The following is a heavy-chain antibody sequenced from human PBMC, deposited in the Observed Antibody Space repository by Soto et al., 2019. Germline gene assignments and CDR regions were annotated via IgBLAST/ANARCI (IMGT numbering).Heavy chain of an antibody. CDR1: GGTFSSYA. CDR2: IIPIFGTA. Sequence: QVQLVQSGAEVKKPGSSVKVSCKASGGTFSSYAISWVRQAPGQGLEWMGGIIPIFGTANYAQKFQGRVTITADEAPSTAYMELSSLRSEDTAVYYCARDCSGGSCYLLSQEDYYYGMDVWGQGTTVTVSS. D-gene: IGHD2-15*01. CDR3: ARDCSGGSCYLLSQEDYYYGMDV. V-gene: IGHV1-69*12. J-gene: IGHJ6*02.